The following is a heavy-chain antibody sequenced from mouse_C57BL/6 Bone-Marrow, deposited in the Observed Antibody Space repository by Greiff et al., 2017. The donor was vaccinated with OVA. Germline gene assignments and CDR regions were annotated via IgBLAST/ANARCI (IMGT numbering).Heavy chain of an antibody. CDR2: ISAGGSYT. D-gene: IGHD1-1*01. J-gene: IGHJ2*01. CDR3: AREGDYYGRSLDD. Sequence: DVMLVESGGGLVKPGGSLKLSCAASGFTFSSYAMSWVRQTPEKRLEWIATISAGGSYTYYPENVKGRFTISRDNAKNNLYLQMSHLKSEDTAMDYCAREGDYYGRSLDDWGQGTTLTVSS. CDR1: GFTFSSYA. V-gene: IGHV5-4*01.